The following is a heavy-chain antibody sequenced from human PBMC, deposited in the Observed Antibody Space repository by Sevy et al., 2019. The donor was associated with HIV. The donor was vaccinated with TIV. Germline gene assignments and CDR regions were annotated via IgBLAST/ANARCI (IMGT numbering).Heavy chain of an antibody. D-gene: IGHD4-17*01. CDR1: GFTFSGSA. Sequence: GGSLRLSCAASGFTFSGSAMHWVRQASGKGLEWVGRIRSKANSYATAYAASVKGRFTISRDDSKNTAYLQMNSLKTADTAVYYCTRTTVTNYAFDIWGQGTMVTVSS. CDR3: TRTTVTNYAFDI. CDR2: IRSKANSYAT. J-gene: IGHJ3*02. V-gene: IGHV3-73*01.